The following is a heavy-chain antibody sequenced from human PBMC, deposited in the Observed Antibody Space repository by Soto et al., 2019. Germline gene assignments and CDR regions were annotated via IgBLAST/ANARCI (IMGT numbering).Heavy chain of an antibody. V-gene: IGHV4-31*03. J-gene: IGHJ4*02. CDR3: ALREASYDFWSGYYTPRFDY. CDR2: IYYSGST. Sequence: QVQLQESGPGLVKPSQTLSLTCTVSGGSISSGGYYWSWIRQHPGKGLEWIGYIYYSGSTYYNPSLKSRVTISVDTSKNQFSLKLRSVTAADTAVYYCALREASYDFWSGYYTPRFDYWGQGTLVTVSS. D-gene: IGHD3-3*01. CDR1: GGSISSGGYY.